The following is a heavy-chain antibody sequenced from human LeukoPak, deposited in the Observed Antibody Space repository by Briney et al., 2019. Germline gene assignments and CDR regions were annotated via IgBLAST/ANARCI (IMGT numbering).Heavy chain of an antibody. D-gene: IGHD3-10*01. J-gene: IGHJ4*02. CDR3: SKDAFHYGSGTLFDH. CDR2: IYSGGST. CDR1: GFTVSSNY. V-gene: IGHV3-53*01. Sequence: GGSLRLSCAASGFTVSSNYMSWVRQAPGKGLEWVSIIYSGGSTYYADSVKGRFTISRDNSENTLYLQMNSLRAEDTAVYYCSKDAFHYGSGTLFDHWGQGTLVTVSS.